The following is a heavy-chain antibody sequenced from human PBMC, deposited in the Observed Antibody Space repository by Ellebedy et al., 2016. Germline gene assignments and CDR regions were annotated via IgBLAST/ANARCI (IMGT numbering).Heavy chain of an antibody. CDR1: GFTFNDYA. CDR2: ISWDSAVI. J-gene: IGHJ4*02. D-gene: IGHD4/OR15-4a*01. CDR3: AKGTMDYFYH. Sequence: SLKISXAGSGFTFNDYALHWVRQAPGKGLEWVSGISWDSAVIGYGGSVKGRFTISKDSAKNYLYLQMNSLRPEDTAFYYCAKGTMDYFYHWGQGTLVTVPS. V-gene: IGHV3-9*01.